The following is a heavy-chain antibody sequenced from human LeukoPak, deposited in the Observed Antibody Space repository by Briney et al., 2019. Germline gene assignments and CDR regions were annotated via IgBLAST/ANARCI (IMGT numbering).Heavy chain of an antibody. V-gene: IGHV1-69*05. D-gene: IGHD3-22*01. J-gene: IGHJ4*02. CDR1: GGTFSSYA. Sequence: SVKVSCKASGGTFSSYAISWVRQAPGQGLEWMGRIIPIFGTANCAQKFQGRVTITTDESTSTAYMELSSLRSEDTAVYYCARGYYDSSGYSPFDYWGQGTLVTVSS. CDR3: ARGYYDSSGYSPFDY. CDR2: IIPIFGTA.